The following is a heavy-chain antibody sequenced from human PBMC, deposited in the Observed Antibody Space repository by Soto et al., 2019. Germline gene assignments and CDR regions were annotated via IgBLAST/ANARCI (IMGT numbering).Heavy chain of an antibody. V-gene: IGHV3-23*01. CDR3: AKYQPMTQPRPYFDY. D-gene: IGHD3-22*01. CDR2: ISSSGGST. Sequence: EVQLLESGGDLIQPGGSLRLSCAASGFTFSSYAMSWVRQAPGKGLGWVSAISSSGGSTFYADAMRGRFNISRDNSRNTLYLQMTSLRAEDMAIYYCAKYQPMTQPRPYFDYWGQGTLVTVSS. CDR1: GFTFSSYA. J-gene: IGHJ4*02.